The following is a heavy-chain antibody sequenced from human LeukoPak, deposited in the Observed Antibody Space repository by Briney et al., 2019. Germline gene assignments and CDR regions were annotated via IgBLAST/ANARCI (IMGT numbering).Heavy chain of an antibody. CDR2: ISSSGSTI. D-gene: IGHD6-19*01. CDR3: ARVGPYSSGWYSQNYFDY. Sequence: PGGSLRLSCAASGFTFGDYYMTWIRQAPGKGLEWVSDISSSGSTIYYADSIKGRFTISRDNAKNSVFLQMNSLRAEDTAVYYCARVGPYSSGWYSQNYFDYWGQGTLVTVSS. V-gene: IGHV3-11*01. J-gene: IGHJ4*02. CDR1: GFTFGDYY.